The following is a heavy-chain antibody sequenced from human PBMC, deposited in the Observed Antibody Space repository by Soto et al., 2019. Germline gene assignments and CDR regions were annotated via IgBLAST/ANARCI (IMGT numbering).Heavy chain of an antibody. V-gene: IGHV3-9*01. CDR2: INWKSDI. J-gene: IGHJ4*02. Sequence: LRLSCAVSGFTFDDNAMHWVRQAPEKGLEWVSGINWKSDIGYADSVKGRFTISRDNAENSPYLQMNSLRAEDTALYYCAISQDRGGRTTFIYWGQGTQVTVSS. CDR1: GFTFDDNA. D-gene: IGHD3-16*01. CDR3: AISQDRGGRTTFIY.